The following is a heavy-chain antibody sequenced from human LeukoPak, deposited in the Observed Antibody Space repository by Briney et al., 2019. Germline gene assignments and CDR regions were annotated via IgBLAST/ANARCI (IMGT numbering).Heavy chain of an antibody. V-gene: IGHV3-23*01. D-gene: IGHD2-15*01. CDR1: GFTFTTYA. CDR3: AKDLRMRTSYYFDY. J-gene: IGHJ4*02. CDR2: ISGNGHST. Sequence: GGSLSLSCAASGFTFTTYAMSWVRQAPGKGLEWVSAISGNGHSTYYADSVKGRFTISRDNSKNTLYLQMNSLRAEDTAVYYCAKDLRMRTSYYFDYWGQGTLVTVSS.